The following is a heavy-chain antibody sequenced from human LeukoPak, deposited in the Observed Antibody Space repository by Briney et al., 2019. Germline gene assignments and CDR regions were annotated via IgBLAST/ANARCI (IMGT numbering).Heavy chain of an antibody. D-gene: IGHD2-2*01. CDR3: ARALRSTSSDY. Sequence: SETLSLTCAVYGGSFSGYYWSWIRQPPGKGLEWIGEINHSGSTNYNPSLKSRVTISVDTSKNQFSLKLSSVTAADTAVYYCARALRSTSSDYWGQGTLVTVSS. J-gene: IGHJ4*02. V-gene: IGHV4-34*01. CDR1: GGSFSGYY. CDR2: INHSGST.